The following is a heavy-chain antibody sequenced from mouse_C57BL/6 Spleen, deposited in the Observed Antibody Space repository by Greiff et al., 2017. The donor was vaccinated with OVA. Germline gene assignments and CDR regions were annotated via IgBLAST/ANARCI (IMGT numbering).Heavy chain of an antibody. Sequence: QVQLKQSGPGLVQPSQSLSITCTVSGFSLTSYGVHWVRQSPGKGLEWLGVIWRGGSTDYNEAFMSRLSITKDNSKSQVFFKMNSLQADDTAIYYCAKNNECYLMDYWGQGTSVTVSS. CDR3: AKNNECYLMDY. V-gene: IGHV2-5*01. J-gene: IGHJ4*01. D-gene: IGHD5-5*01. CDR1: GFSLTSYG. CDR2: IWRGGST.